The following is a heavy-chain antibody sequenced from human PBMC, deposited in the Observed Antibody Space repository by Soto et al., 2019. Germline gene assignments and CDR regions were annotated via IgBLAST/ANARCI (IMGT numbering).Heavy chain of an antibody. CDR1: GGSISSYY. D-gene: IGHD3-9*01. CDR2: IYYSGST. Sequence: SETLSLTCTVSGGSISSYYWSWIRQPPGKGLEWIGYIYYSGSTNYNPSLKSRVTISVDTSKNQFSLKLSSVTAADTAVYYCARLLYYDIYTFDYWGQGTLVTVSS. J-gene: IGHJ4*02. V-gene: IGHV4-59*08. CDR3: ARLLYYDIYTFDY.